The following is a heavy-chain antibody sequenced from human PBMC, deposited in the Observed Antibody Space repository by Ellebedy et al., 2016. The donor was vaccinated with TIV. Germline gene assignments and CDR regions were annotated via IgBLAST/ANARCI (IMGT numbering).Heavy chain of an antibody. CDR2: IESKRDGGTT. CDR1: GFTFTNAW. Sequence: GESLKISXEPSGFTFTNAWMTWVRQAPGKGPEWVARIESKRDGGTTQYAAFVKGRFIISRDDSALYLQMNSLKTENTARYYCATAYNTNWWEDLAPFDIWGQGTVVTVSS. D-gene: IGHD2-8*02. J-gene: IGHJ3*02. V-gene: IGHV3-15*04. CDR3: ATAYNTNWWEDLAPFDI.